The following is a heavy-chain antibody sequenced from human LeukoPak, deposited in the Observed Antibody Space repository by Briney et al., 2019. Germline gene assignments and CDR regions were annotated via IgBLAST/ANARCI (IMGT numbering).Heavy chain of an antibody. CDR1: GFTFSSYS. J-gene: IGHJ3*02. V-gene: IGHV3-21*01. CDR2: ISSSSSYI. D-gene: IGHD3-3*01. CDR3: ARPRDRSITIFGVDRDAFDI. Sequence: GGSLRLSCAASGFTFSSYSMNWVRQAPGKGLEWVSSISSSSSYIYYADSVKGRFTISRDNAKNSLYLQMNSLRAEDTAVYYCARPRDRSITIFGVDRDAFDIWGQGTMVTVS.